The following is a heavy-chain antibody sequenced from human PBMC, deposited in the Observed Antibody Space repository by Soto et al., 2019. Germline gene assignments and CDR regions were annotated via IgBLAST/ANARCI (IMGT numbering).Heavy chain of an antibody. J-gene: IGHJ4*02. CDR1: GFTFSSYA. V-gene: IGHV3-23*01. D-gene: IGHD5-12*01. CDR2: ISGSGGST. Sequence: GGSLRLSCAASGFTFSSYAMSWVRQAPGKGLEWVSAISGSGGSTYYADSVKGRFTISRDNSKNTLYLQMNSLRAEDTAVYYCANSPQDIVATRVDYWGQRTLVTVSS. CDR3: ANSPQDIVATRVDY.